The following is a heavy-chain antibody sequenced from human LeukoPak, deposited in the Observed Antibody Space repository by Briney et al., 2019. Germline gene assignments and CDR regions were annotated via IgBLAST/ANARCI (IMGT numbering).Heavy chain of an antibody. V-gene: IGHV3-7*05. J-gene: IGHJ4*02. Sequence: GGSLRLSCVASAFTFSTYWMTWVRQAPGKGLEWVANIKPDGSQKYYVDSVKGRFTISRDNAKNSLYLQMNSLRAEDTAVYYCANQGWSGGTCYFDYWGQGTLVTVSS. CDR3: ANQGWSGGTCYFDY. D-gene: IGHD2-15*01. CDR1: AFTFSTYW. CDR2: IKPDGSQK.